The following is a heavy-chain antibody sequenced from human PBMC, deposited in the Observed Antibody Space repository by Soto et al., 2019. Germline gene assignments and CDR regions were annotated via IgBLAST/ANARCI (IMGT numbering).Heavy chain of an antibody. D-gene: IGHD6-6*01. CDR3: ARSYSSSSYFDY. CDR2: IDPSDSQT. Sequence: GESLKISCTGSGYSFAGYWITWVRQKPGKGLEWMGRIDPSDSQTYYSPSFRGHVTISADKSITTAYLQWSSLSASDTAMYYCARSYSSSSYFDYWGQGALVTVSS. V-gene: IGHV5-10-1*01. CDR1: GYSFAGYW. J-gene: IGHJ4*02.